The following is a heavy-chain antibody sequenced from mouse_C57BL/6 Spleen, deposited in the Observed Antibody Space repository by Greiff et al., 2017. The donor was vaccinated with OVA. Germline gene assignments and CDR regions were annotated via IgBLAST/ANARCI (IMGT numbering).Heavy chain of an antibody. CDR1: GYSFTGYY. D-gene: IGHD3-2*02. Sequence: EVKLMESGPELVKPGASVKISCKASGYSFTGYYMNWVKQSPEKSLEWIGEINPSTGGTTYNQKFKAKATLTVDKSSSTAYMQLKSLTSEDSAVYYCARSAGAQATYYFDYWGQGTTLTVSS. V-gene: IGHV1-42*01. J-gene: IGHJ2*01. CDR3: ARSAGAQATYYFDY. CDR2: INPSTGGT.